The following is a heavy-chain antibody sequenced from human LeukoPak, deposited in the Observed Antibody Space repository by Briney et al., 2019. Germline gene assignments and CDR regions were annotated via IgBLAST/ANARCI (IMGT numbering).Heavy chain of an antibody. CDR2: INHSGST. Sequence: SETLSLTCAVYGGSFSGYYWSWIRQPPGKGLKWIGEINHSGSTNYNPSLKSRVTISVDTSKNQFSLKLSSVTAADTAVYYCARGGLRYFDWLRRSFDYWGQGTLVTVSS. J-gene: IGHJ4*02. CDR3: ARGGLRYFDWLRRSFDY. D-gene: IGHD3-9*01. V-gene: IGHV4-34*01. CDR1: GGSFSGYY.